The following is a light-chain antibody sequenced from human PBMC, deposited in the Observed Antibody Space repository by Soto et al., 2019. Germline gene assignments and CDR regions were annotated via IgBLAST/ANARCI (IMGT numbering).Light chain of an antibody. J-gene: IGKJ2*01. V-gene: IGKV4-1*01. CDR2: WAS. CDR1: QSVLYSSTNKNY. CDR3: QQYYSSPRT. Sequence: DIVMTQSPDSLAVSLGERATINCKSSQSVLYSSTNKNYLAWYQQKAGQPPKLLIYWASTRESGVPDRISGSASGTDFTLTISSLQAEDVAVYYCQQYYSSPRTFGQGTKLEIK.